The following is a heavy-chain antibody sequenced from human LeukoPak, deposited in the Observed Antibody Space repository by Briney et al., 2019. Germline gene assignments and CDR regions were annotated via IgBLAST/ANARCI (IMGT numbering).Heavy chain of an antibody. J-gene: IGHJ4*02. V-gene: IGHV3-30*03. CDR2: ISFDGSNK. CDR3: ARDGDILPGYYRFYFDY. Sequence: GGSLGLSCAASGFIFSSYDIHWVRQAPGKGLEWVALISFDGSNKYYADSVQGRFTISRDNSKNTLYLQMNSLRAEDTAVYYCARDGDILPGYYRFYFDYWGQGTLVTVSS. CDR1: GFIFSSYD. D-gene: IGHD3-9*01.